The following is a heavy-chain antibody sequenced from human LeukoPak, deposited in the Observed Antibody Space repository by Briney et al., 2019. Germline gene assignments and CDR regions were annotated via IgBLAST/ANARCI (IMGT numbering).Heavy chain of an antibody. D-gene: IGHD6-25*01. J-gene: IGHJ4*02. Sequence: GGSLRLSCAASGFTFSNFAMTWVRQAPGKGLEWVSGLYGGGDVTYYADSVKGRFTISRDDAKNTLYLQMNSLRAEDTAVYYCAKARGPAATHPEYWGQGTLVTVS. CDR1: GFTFSNFA. CDR3: AKARGPAATHPEY. CDR2: LYGGGDVT. V-gene: IGHV3-23*01.